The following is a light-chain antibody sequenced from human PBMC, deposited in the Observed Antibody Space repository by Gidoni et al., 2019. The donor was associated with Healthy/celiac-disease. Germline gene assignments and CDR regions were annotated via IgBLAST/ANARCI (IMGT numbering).Light chain of an antibody. V-gene: IGKV3-15*01. CDR1: QSVSSN. CDR2: GAS. Sequence: EIVMTQSPATLSVSQGERATLSCRDSQSVSSNLAWYQQKPGQAPRLLIYGASTRATGIPARFSGSGSGTEFTLTISSLQSEDFAVYYCQRYNNWPPLTFGGGTKVEIK. CDR3: QRYNNWPPLT. J-gene: IGKJ4*01.